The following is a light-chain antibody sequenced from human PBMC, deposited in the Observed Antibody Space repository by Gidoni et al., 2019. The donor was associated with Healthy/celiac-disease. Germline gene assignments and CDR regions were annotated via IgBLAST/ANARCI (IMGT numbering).Light chain of an antibody. Sequence: DIQMTQSPSTLSASVGDRVTITCRASQSISYWLAWYQQKPGKAPKLLIYKASTVETGVPSRFGGSGSGTEFTLTISSLQPDVFATYYCQQYNGYSYTFGQGTKLEIK. CDR3: QQYNGYSYT. J-gene: IGKJ2*01. V-gene: IGKV1-5*03. CDR1: QSISYW. CDR2: KAS.